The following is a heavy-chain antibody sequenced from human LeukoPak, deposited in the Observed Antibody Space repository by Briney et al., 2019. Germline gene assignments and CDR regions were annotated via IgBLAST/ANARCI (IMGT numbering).Heavy chain of an antibody. CDR1: GFTFNSYG. CDR3: ARGGITMVRGVNN. V-gene: IGHV3-33*01. D-gene: IGHD3-10*01. Sequence: GGSLRLSCAASGFTFNSYGMHWVRQAPGKGLEWVAVMWYDGSNKYYADSVKGRFTISRDDSKNTLYLQMNSLRAEDTAVYYCARGGITMVRGVNNWGRGTLVTVSS. J-gene: IGHJ4*02. CDR2: MWYDGSNK.